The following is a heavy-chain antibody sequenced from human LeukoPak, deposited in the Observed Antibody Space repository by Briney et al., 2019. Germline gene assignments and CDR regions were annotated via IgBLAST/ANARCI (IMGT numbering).Heavy chain of an antibody. CDR2: ISGSGGST. D-gene: IGHD3-3*01. Sequence: GGSLRLSCAASGFTFSSYAMSWVRQAPGKGLEWVSAISGSGGSTYYADSVKGRFTISRDNSKNTLYLQMNSLRAEDTAVYYCAKELYDFWSGYFLYYFDYWGRGTLVTVSS. CDR1: GFTFSSYA. CDR3: AKELYDFWSGYFLYYFDY. V-gene: IGHV3-23*01. J-gene: IGHJ4*02.